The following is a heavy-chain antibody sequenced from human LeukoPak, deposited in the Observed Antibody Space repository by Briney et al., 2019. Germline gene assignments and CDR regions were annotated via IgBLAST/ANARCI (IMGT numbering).Heavy chain of an antibody. J-gene: IGHJ4*02. V-gene: IGHV3-64*01. CDR2: ISTNGDST. CDR1: GFTFSSYA. D-gene: IGHD3-9*01. Sequence: GGSLRLSCAASGFTFSSYAMHWVRQAPGKGLEYVSAISTNGDSTYYANSVKGRFTISRDNSKNTLYLQMGSLRAEDMAVYYCARGSLSRVLRYFDWLSDYWGQGTLVTVSS. CDR3: ARGSLSRVLRYFDWLSDY.